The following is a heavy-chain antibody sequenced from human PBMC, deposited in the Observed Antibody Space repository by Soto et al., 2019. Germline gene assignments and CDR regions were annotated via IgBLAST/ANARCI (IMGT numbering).Heavy chain of an antibody. CDR3: ARDCSGGSCYQFDY. D-gene: IGHD2-15*01. CDR2: IWYDETNK. Sequence: GGSLRLSCAASGFTFSIYGMHWVRQAPGKGLEWVAVIWYDETNKYYADSVKGRFTISRDNSKNTLYLQMNSLRAEDTAVYYCARDCSGGSCYQFDYWGQGTLVTSPQ. CDR1: GFTFSIYG. V-gene: IGHV3-33*01. J-gene: IGHJ4*02.